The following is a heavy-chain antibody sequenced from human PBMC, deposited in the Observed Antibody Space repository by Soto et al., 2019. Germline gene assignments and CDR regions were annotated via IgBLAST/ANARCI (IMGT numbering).Heavy chain of an antibody. CDR3: ARDGSLLRPYLDY. CDR1: GFTFSSYS. Sequence: GGSLRLSCAASGFTFSSYSMNWVRQAPGKGLEWVSYISSSSSTIYYADSVKGRFTISRDNAKNSLYLQMNSLRAEDTAVYYCARDGSLLRPYLDYWGQGTLVTVSS. CDR2: ISSSSSTI. J-gene: IGHJ4*02. D-gene: IGHD6-13*01. V-gene: IGHV3-48*04.